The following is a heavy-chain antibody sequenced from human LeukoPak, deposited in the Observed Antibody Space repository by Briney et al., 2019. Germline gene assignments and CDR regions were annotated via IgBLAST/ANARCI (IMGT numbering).Heavy chain of an antibody. CDR2: ISGSGSST. CDR1: GFTFSSYG. V-gene: IGHV3-23*01. Sequence: GGSLRLSCAASGFTFSSYGMNWVRQTPGKGLEWVSAISGSGSSTYYADSVKGRFTISRDNSKNTLYLQMNSLRAEDTAIYYCARPYSGSYGSYYFVYWGQGTLVTVSS. J-gene: IGHJ4*02. D-gene: IGHD1-26*01. CDR3: ARPYSGSYGSYYFVY.